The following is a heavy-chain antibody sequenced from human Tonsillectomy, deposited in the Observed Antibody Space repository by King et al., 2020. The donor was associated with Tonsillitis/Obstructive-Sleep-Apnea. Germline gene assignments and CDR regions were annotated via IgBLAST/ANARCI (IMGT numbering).Heavy chain of an antibody. D-gene: IGHD3-3*01. J-gene: IGHJ6*03. Sequence: QLVQSGGGLVQPGRSLRLSCAASGFTFDYNAMHWVRHAPGKGLEWVSGISWNSNSIGYADSVKGRFTISRDNAKNSLYMQMNSLRAEDTALYYCAKDTGRFLTPYMDVWGKGTTVTVSS. CDR3: AKDTGRFLTPYMDV. V-gene: IGHV3-9*01. CDR1: GFTFDYNA. CDR2: ISWNSNSI.